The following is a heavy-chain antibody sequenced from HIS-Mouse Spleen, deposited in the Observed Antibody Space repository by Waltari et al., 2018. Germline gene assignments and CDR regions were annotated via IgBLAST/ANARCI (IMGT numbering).Heavy chain of an antibody. CDR2: IYHSGST. Sequence: QVQLQESGPGLVKPSETLALTCTVSGYSISSGYYWGWIRQPPGKGLEWIGSIYHSGSTYYNPSLKSRVTISVDTSKNQFSLKLSSVTAADTAVYYCARVKTWGQGTLVTVSS. CDR1: GYSISSGYY. V-gene: IGHV4-38-2*02. CDR3: ARVKT. J-gene: IGHJ5*02.